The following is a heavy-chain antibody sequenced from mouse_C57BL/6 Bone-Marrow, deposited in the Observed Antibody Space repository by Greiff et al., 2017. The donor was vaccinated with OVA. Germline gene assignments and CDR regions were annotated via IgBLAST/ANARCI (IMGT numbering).Heavy chain of an antibody. J-gene: IGHJ2*01. CDR3: ARGGY. V-gene: IGHV14-2*01. CDR1: GFNIKDYY. CDR2: IDPEHGET. Sequence: VQLQQSGAELVKPGASVKLSCTASGFNIKDYYMHWVKQRTEQGLEWIGRIDPEHGETKYTTKFQGKATITVDTSSNTAYLQLSSLTSEDTAVYYCARGGYWGQGTTLTVSS.